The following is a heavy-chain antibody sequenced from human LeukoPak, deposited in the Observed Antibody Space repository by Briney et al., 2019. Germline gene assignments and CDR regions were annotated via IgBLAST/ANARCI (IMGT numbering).Heavy chain of an antibody. CDR1: GVSFDDYY. CDR2: INHSGYT. D-gene: IGHD4-17*01. CDR3: TRMTTGHDY. Sequence: SETLPLTCAVSGVSFDDYYWAWVCQSPGRWREWLGEINHSGYTNDSPSLKRRATLSVDTPRKQFSLNLRSVTVADAGIYYCTRMTTGHDYWGQGTLVTVSS. J-gene: IGHJ4*02. V-gene: IGHV4-34*04.